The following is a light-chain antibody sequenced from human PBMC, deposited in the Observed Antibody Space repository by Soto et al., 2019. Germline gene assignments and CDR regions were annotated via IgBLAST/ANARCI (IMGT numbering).Light chain of an antibody. J-gene: IGKJ1*01. CDR1: ESISDT. CDR2: GAS. Sequence: ETVMTQSPATPSVSPGGRATLTCRASESISDTLAWYQQKPGQAPRLLIHGASTRATGFPARFSGSGSGTDFTLTISSLQSEDFAVYYCQQYNNWPWTFGQGTKVGI. V-gene: IGKV3-15*01. CDR3: QQYNNWPWT.